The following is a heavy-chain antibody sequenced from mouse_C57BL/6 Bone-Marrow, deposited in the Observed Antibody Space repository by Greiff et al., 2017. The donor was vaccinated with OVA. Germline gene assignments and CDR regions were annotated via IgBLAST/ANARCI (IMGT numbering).Heavy chain of an antibody. D-gene: IGHD2-4*01. CDR1: GYTFTSYG. V-gene: IGHV1-81*01. Sequence: QVQLQQSGAELARPGASVKLSCKASGYTFTSYGISWVKQRTGQGLEWIGEIYPRSGNTYYNEKFKGKATLTADKSSSTAYMELRSLTSEDSAVYFCANYDYDERDYWGQGTTLTVSS. CDR3: ANYDYDERDY. CDR2: IYPRSGNT. J-gene: IGHJ2*01.